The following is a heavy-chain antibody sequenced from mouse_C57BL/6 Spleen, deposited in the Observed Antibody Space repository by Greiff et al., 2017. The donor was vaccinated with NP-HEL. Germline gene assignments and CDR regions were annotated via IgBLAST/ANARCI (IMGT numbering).Heavy chain of an antibody. CDR3: AREGDDGYYGGTYYAMDY. D-gene: IGHD2-3*01. Sequence: EVQGVESGGGLVKPGGSLKLSCAASGFTFSSYAMSWVRQTPEKRLEWVATISDGGSYTYYPDNVKGRFTISRDNAKHNVYLPMSHLKSEDTAMYYCAREGDDGYYGGTYYAMDYWGQGTSVTVSS. CDR2: ISDGGSYT. CDR1: GFTFSSYA. V-gene: IGHV5-4*01. J-gene: IGHJ4*01.